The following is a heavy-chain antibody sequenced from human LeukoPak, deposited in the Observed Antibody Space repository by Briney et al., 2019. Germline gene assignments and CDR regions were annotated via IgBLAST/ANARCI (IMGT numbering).Heavy chain of an antibody. V-gene: IGHV1-69*05. CDR3: ARSRSSSPRGDAFDI. CDR1: GGTFSSYA. D-gene: IGHD6-6*01. Sequence: ASVKLSCKASGGTFSSYAISWVRQAPGQGLGWVGGIIPIFATANYAQKIQGRVTITTDESTSTAYMELSSLRSEDTAVYYCARSRSSSPRGDAFDIWGQGTMVTVSS. CDR2: IIPIFATA. J-gene: IGHJ3*02.